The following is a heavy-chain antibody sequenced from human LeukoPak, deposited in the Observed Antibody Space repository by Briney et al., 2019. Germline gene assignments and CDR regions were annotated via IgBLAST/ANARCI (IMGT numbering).Heavy chain of an antibody. V-gene: IGHV3-48*01. CDR2: ISSSSSTI. J-gene: IGHJ6*02. CDR1: GFTFSSYS. Sequence: GGSLRLSCAASGFTFSSYSMNWVRQAPGKGLEWVSYISSSSSTIYYADSVKGRFTISRDNAKNSLYPQMNSLRAEDTAVYYCAGRYSSSRYPYYGMDVWGQGTTVTVSS. D-gene: IGHD6-13*01. CDR3: AGRYSSSRYPYYGMDV.